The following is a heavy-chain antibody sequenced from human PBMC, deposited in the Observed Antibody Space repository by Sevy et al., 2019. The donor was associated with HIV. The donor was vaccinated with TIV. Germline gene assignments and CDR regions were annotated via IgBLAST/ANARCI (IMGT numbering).Heavy chain of an antibody. J-gene: IGHJ6*02. D-gene: IGHD2-2*01. CDR1: GFTFSSYN. V-gene: IGHV3-21*01. CDR2: ITASANYI. Sequence: GGSLRLSCAASGFTFSSYNMNWVRQAPGKGLEWVSSITASANYIYYADSVEGRFTISRDNAKKSLYLQMNSLRAEDTAVYYCARDWLPADLYGMDVWGQGTTVTVSS. CDR3: ARDWLPADLYGMDV.